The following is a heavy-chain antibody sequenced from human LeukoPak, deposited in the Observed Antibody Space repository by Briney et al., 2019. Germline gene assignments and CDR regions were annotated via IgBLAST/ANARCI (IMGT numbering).Heavy chain of an antibody. CDR2: INHSGST. J-gene: IGHJ4*02. CDR3: ARRSGQIAAAGL. V-gene: IGHV4-34*01. Sequence: TSETLSLTCAVYGGSFSGYYWSWIRQPPGKGLEWIGEINHSGSTNYNPSLKSRVTISVDTSKNQFSLKLSSVTAADTAVYYCARRSGQIAAAGLWGQGTLVTVSS. D-gene: IGHD6-13*01. CDR1: GGSFSGYY.